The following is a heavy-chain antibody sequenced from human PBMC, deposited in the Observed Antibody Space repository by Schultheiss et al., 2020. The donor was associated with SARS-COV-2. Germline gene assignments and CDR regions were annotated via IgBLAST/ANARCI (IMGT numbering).Heavy chain of an antibody. CDR3: ARESREYGMDV. J-gene: IGHJ6*02. D-gene: IGHD5/OR15-5a*01. V-gene: IGHV4-31*03. Sequence: SETLSLTCTVSGGSISSGGYYWSWIRQHPGKGLEWIGYIYYSGDTYYNPSLKSRVTISVDTSKNQFSLKLSSVTAADTAVYYCARESREYGMDVWGQGTTVTVSS. CDR2: IYYSGDT. CDR1: GGSISSGGYY.